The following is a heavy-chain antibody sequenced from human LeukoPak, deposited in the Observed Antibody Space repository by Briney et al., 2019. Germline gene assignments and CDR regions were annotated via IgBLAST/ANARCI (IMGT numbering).Heavy chain of an antibody. V-gene: IGHV3-66*01. Sequence: PGGSLRLSCAASGFTVSSNYMSWVRQAPGKGLEWVSVIYSGGSTYYADSVKSRFTISRDNSKSTLYLQMNSLRAEDTAVYYCARDSSSSLNFDYWGQGTLVTVSS. CDR1: GFTVSSNY. CDR2: IYSGGST. CDR3: ARDSSSSLNFDY. J-gene: IGHJ4*02. D-gene: IGHD6-13*01.